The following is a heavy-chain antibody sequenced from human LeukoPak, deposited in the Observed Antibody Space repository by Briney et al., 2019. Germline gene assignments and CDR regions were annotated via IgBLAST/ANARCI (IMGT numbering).Heavy chain of an antibody. CDR1: GFTLSDYS. Sequence: GGSLRLSCTASGFTLSDYSMNWVRQAPGKGLEWVSSISRRSRHVYYAGSVKGRFTISRDNAKNSLYLQMNSLRAEDMAVYFCVRDLMGSGATTAYLHHWGQGTLVTVSS. CDR3: VRDLMGSGATTAYLHH. J-gene: IGHJ1*01. V-gene: IGHV3-21*01. D-gene: IGHD4/OR15-4a*01. CDR2: ISRRSRHV.